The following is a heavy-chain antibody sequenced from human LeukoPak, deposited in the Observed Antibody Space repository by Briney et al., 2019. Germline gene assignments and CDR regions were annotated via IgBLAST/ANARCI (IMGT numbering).Heavy chain of an antibody. V-gene: IGHV4-30-4*01. CDR3: ARATVTTPYYYYYGMDV. CDR2: IYYSGST. CDR1: GGSISSGDYY. Sequence: SETLSLTCTVSGGSISSGDYYWSWIRQPPGKGLEWIGYIYYSGSTYYNPSLKSRVTISVDTSKNQFSLKLSSVTAADTAVYYCARATVTTPYYYYYGMDVWGQGTTVTVSS. D-gene: IGHD4-17*01. J-gene: IGHJ6*02.